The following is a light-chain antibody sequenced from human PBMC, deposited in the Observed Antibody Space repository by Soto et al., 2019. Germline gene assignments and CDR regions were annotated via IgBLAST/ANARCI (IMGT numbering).Light chain of an antibody. CDR3: QQYNSYSWT. CDR1: QSINTW. J-gene: IGKJ1*01. V-gene: IGKV1-5*01. Sequence: IQLTQSPSTLSASVGDRVTITCRASQSINTWLAWYQQKPGKAPHLLIYDASTLESEIPSRFSGSGSGTEFTLTISSLQPDDFATYYCQQYNSYSWTFGPGTKVDIK. CDR2: DAS.